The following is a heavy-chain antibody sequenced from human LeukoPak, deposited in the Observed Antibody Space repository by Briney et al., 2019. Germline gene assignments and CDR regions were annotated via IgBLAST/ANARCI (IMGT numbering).Heavy chain of an antibody. CDR1: GGSFSGYY. V-gene: IGHV4-34*01. Sequence: SETLSLTCAVYGGSFSGYYWSWIRQPPGKGLEWIGEINHSGSTNYNPSLKSRVTISVDTSKNQFSLKLSSVTAADTAVYYCAGGLSAAGNGYWGQGTLVTVSS. J-gene: IGHJ4*02. D-gene: IGHD6-13*01. CDR2: INHSGST. CDR3: AGGLSAAGNGY.